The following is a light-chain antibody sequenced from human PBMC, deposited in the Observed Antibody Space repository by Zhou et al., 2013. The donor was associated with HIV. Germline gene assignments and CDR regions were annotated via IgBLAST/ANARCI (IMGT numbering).Light chain of an antibody. Sequence: DIQVTQSPSSLSASVGDRVTITCRASQSISTYLNWYQQKPGKAPKLLIYKASNLQSGVPSRFSGSGSGADFTLTISSLQPEDFATYYCQQSYSTPYTFGQGTKLEIK. CDR2: KAS. J-gene: IGKJ2*01. V-gene: IGKV1-39*01. CDR1: QSISTY. CDR3: QQSYSTPYT.